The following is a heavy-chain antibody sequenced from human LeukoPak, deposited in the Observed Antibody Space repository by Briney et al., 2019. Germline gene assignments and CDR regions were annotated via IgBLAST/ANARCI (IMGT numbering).Heavy chain of an antibody. CDR3: ARGGTFDY. CDR2: ITSNGGST. J-gene: IGHJ4*02. Sequence: PGGSLRLSCAASGFTFSTYAMHWVRQPPGKGLEYVSGITSNGGSTYYANSVKGRFTISRDNSKNTLYFQMGSLRAEDMAVYYCARGGTFDYWGQGTLVTVSS. CDR1: GFTFSTYA. V-gene: IGHV3-64*01.